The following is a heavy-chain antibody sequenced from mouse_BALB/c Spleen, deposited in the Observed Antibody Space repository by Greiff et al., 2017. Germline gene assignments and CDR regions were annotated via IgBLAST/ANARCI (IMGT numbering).Heavy chain of an antibody. CDR3: ARDITTATDY. CDR1: GYSFTSYY. V-gene: IGHV1S135*01. D-gene: IGHD1-1*01. CDR2: IDPFNGGT. Sequence: VHVKQSGPELMKPGASVKISCKASGYSFTSYYMYWVKQSHGKSLEWIGYIDPFNGGTSYNQKFKGKATLTVDKSSSTAYMHLSSLTSEDSAVYYCARDITTATDYWGQGTSVTVSS. J-gene: IGHJ4*01.